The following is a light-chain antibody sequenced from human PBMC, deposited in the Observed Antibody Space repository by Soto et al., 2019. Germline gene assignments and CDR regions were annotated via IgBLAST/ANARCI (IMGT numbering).Light chain of an antibody. Sequence: EIVLTQSPGTLSLSPGERATLSCRASQSVSSSFLAWYQQKPGQAPRLLIYGASTRATGIPDRFSGSASGTDFTLTISRLEPEDFAVYYCQQCGSSPVTFGGGTKVDIK. V-gene: IGKV3-20*01. CDR1: QSVSSSF. J-gene: IGKJ4*01. CDR3: QQCGSSPVT. CDR2: GAS.